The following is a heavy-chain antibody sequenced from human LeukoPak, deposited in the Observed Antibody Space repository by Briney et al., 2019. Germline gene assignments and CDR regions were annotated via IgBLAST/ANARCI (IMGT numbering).Heavy chain of an antibody. J-gene: IGHJ6*02. Sequence: PGGSLRLSCAASGVPFTSYWMHWVRQAPGKGLVWVSRISSDGTDTTYAASVKGRFTISRDNAKNTLYLQMNSLRAEDTAVYYCAGDVNHAMVVWGQGTTVIVS. CDR2: ISSDGTDT. V-gene: IGHV3-74*01. CDR3: AGDVNHAMVV. CDR1: GVPFTSYW.